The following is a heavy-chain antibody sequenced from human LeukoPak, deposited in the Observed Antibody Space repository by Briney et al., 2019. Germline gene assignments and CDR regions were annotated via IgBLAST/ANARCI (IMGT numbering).Heavy chain of an antibody. CDR3: AIDPNWGTHS. J-gene: IGHJ4*02. V-gene: IGHV3-23*01. D-gene: IGHD7-27*01. Sequence: GGSLRLSCAASGFTFSTYTMYWVRHPPGKRLEWVSIIGNNGGGIHYADSVKGRFTLSRDNFKNALYLQMNSLRVEDTAVYYCAIDPNWGTHSWGQGVLVTVSS. CDR2: IGNNGGGI. CDR1: GFTFSTYT.